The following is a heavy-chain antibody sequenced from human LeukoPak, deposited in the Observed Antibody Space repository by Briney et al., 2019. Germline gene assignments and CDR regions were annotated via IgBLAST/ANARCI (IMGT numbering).Heavy chain of an antibody. J-gene: IGHJ1*01. Sequence: GGSLRLSCAASGFIVSNNRLSWVRQAPGMGLEWVSTIYSDGNTYYPDSVKGRFTISRDGSKNTLYLQLNSLRTEDTAIYYCVREREGSNSEHWGQGTLVTVSS. CDR3: VREREGSNSEH. CDR1: GFIVSNNR. V-gene: IGHV3-53*01. D-gene: IGHD1-26*01. CDR2: IYSDGNT.